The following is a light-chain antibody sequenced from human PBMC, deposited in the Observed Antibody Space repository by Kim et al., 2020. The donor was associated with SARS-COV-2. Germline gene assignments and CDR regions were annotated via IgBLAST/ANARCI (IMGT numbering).Light chain of an antibody. CDR1: QSVSSSY. J-gene: IGKJ4*01. CDR3: QQYGSSRT. CDR2: GAS. V-gene: IGKV3-20*01. Sequence: EIVLTQSPGTLSLSPGERATLSCRASQSVSSSYLAWYQQKPGQAPRLLIYGASSRATGIPDRFSGSGSGTDFTLTISRLESEDFAVYYWQQYGSSRTFGGGTKVDIK.